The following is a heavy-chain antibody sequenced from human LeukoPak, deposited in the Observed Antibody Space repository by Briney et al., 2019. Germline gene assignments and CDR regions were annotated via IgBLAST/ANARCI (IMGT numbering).Heavy chain of an antibody. CDR1: GFTFSSYG. CDR2: ITNTGSNT. D-gene: IGHD6-13*01. V-gene: IGHV3-23*01. CDR3: AKAPMEDSWYIHFDY. J-gene: IGHJ4*02. Sequence: PGRSLRLSCAASGFTFSSYGMHWVRQAPGKGLEWVSTITNTGSNTYYADSVKGRFTISRDNSKNTLYLQINSLRVKDTAIYYCAKAPMEDSWYIHFDYWGQGTLVTVSS.